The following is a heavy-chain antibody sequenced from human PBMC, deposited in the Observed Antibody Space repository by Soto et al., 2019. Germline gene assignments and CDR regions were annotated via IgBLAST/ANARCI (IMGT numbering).Heavy chain of an antibody. V-gene: IGHV3-23*01. CDR1: GFMFTNFA. Sequence: EVQLLASGGGLVQPGGSLRLSCTASGFMFTNFAMNWVRQAPGKGLEWVSGISGSGVSTYYADSVKGRFTISRDVSKITFYLPMNSPRVDGTAVYSCAKDRVAVAGRRYYFDYWGQGTVVTVSS. CDR3: AKDRVAVAGRRYYFDY. CDR2: ISGSGVST. D-gene: IGHD6-19*01. J-gene: IGHJ4*02.